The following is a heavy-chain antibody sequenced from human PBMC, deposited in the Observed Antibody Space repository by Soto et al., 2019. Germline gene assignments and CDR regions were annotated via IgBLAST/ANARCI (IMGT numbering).Heavy chain of an antibody. V-gene: IGHV4-59*08. CDR1: GGSISSYY. CDR2: IYYSGST. J-gene: IGHJ4*02. Sequence: QVQLQESGPGLVKPSETLSLTCTVSGGSISSYYWSWIRQPPGKGLEWIGYIYYSGSTNYNPSLESRVTISVDTSKNQFSLKLSSVTAADTAVYYCARLGGYSSSWNFDYWGQGTLVTVSS. D-gene: IGHD6-13*01. CDR3: ARLGGYSSSWNFDY.